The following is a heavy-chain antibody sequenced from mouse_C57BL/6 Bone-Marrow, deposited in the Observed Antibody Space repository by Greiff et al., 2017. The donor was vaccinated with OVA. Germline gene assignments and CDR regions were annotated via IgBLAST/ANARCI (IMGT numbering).Heavy chain of an antibody. CDR2: IYPGSGNT. D-gene: IGHD2-2*01. CDR1: GYSFTSYY. Sequence: VQLQESGPELVKPGASVKISCKASGYSFTSYYIHWVKQRPGQGLEWIGWIYPGSGNTKYNEKFKGKATLTADTSSSTAYMQLSSLTSEDSAVYYCARWFYAMDYWGQGTSVTVSS. CDR3: ARWFYAMDY. V-gene: IGHV1-66*01. J-gene: IGHJ4*01.